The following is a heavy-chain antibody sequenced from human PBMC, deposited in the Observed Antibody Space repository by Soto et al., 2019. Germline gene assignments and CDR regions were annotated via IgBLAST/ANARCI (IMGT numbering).Heavy chain of an antibody. CDR2: INAGNGNT. Sequence: GASGKVSCKASGYTFTSYAMHWGRQAPGQRLEWMGWINAGNGNTKYSQKFQGRVTITRDTSASTAYMELSSLRSEDTAVYYCASSDRSGFGFDYWGQGTLVTVSS. V-gene: IGHV1-3*01. D-gene: IGHD3-22*01. CDR3: ASSDRSGFGFDY. J-gene: IGHJ4*02. CDR1: GYTFTSYA.